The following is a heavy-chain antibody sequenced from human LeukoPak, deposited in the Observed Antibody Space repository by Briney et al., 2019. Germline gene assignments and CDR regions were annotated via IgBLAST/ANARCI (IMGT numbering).Heavy chain of an antibody. CDR2: ISENGGTT. CDR3: AKDIVSRSGSGSSYSAPDY. CDR1: GFTFDDYA. V-gene: IGHV3-43*02. J-gene: IGHJ4*02. Sequence: PGGSLRLSCAASGFTFDDYAMHWVRQAPGKGLEWLSLISENGGTTYYADSVKGRSTISRDNCKNSLYLQMNSLRAEDTAFYYCAKDIVSRSGSGSSYSAPDYWGQGTLVTVSS. D-gene: IGHD2-15*01.